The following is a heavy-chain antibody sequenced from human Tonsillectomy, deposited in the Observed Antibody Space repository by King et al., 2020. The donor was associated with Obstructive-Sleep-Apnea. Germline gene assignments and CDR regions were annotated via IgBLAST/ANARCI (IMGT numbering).Heavy chain of an antibody. D-gene: IGHD6-6*01. J-gene: IGHJ2*01. Sequence: VQLEESGGGLVQPGGSLRLYCAASGFSVSSNYITWVRQARGKGQQWVSITDSGGNTYYADSVKGRFTSSRHDSNNTLFLQMSGLRVEDTAVYYCARRRQGGNPGLVWFFDLWGRGTLVTVSS. CDR3: ARRRQGGNPGLVWFFDL. CDR1: GFSVSSNY. V-gene: IGHV3-53*04. CDR2: TDSGGNT.